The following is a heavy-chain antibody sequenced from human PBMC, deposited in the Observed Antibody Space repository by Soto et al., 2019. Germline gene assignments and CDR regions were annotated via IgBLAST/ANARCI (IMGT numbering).Heavy chain of an antibody. J-gene: IGHJ4*02. CDR1: GFTFSSYG. D-gene: IGHD6-19*01. Sequence: GGSLRLSCAASGFTFSSYGMHWVRQAPGKGLEWVAIISYDGSYKYYADSVKGRFTVSRDNSKNTLYLQMNSLRAEDTAVYYCARRDGYSSGWYRGYFDYWGQGTLVTVSS. CDR3: ARRDGYSSGWYRGYFDY. V-gene: IGHV3-30*03. CDR2: ISYDGSYK.